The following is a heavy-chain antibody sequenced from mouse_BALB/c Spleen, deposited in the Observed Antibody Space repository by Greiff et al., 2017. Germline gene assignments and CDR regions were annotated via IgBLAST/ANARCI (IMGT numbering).Heavy chain of an antibody. CDR2: IWGDGST. D-gene: IGHD2-4*01. V-gene: IGHV2-3*01. CDR3: AKAGVYYYDEGSWFAY. J-gene: IGHJ3*01. CDR1: GFSLTSYG. Sequence: QVQLQQSGPGLVAPSQSLSITCTVSGFSLTSYGVSWVRQPPGTGLEWLGVIWGDGSTNYHSALISRLSISKDNSKSQVFLKLNSLQTDDTATYYCAKAGVYYYDEGSWFAYWGQGTLVTVSA.